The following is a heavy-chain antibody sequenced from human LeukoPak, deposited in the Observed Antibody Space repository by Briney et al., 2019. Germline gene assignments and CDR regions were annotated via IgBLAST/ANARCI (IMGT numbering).Heavy chain of an antibody. D-gene: IGHD2-2*03. CDR2: ISYNGNQ. J-gene: IGHJ3*02. Sequence: GRSLRLSCAASGFTFVNYGFHWVRQAPVKALEWVAFISYNGNQKYGDSVKGRFTISRDNSKNTLYLQVNGLRPEDTAVYYCARDPLDISRWTNAFDIWGQGTMVSVSS. V-gene: IGHV3-30-3*01. CDR1: GFTFVNYG. CDR3: ARDPLDISRWTNAFDI.